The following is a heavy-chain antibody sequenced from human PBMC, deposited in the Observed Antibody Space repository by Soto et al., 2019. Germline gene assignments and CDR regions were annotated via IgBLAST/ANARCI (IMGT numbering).Heavy chain of an antibody. J-gene: IGHJ4*02. D-gene: IGHD1-26*01. CDR3: ARGGGSDSFDY. V-gene: IGHV4-30-2*01. CDR1: GASITFGGYS. CDR2: INHLETT. Sequence: TLRLTCAVSGASITFGGYSWSWLRQTPGKGLEWIGYINHLETTFYNPSFESRLTLSIDRAKNQFPLKLHSMSAADRAVYFCARGGGSDSFDYWGQGILFTVSS.